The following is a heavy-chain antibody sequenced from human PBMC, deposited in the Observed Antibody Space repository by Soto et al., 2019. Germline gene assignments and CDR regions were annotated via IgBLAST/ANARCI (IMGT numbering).Heavy chain of an antibody. V-gene: IGHV3-7*01. CDR3: ARVLRFWSGYFTNSDY. CDR1: GFTFSSYW. Sequence: EVQLVESGGGLVQPGGSLRLSCAASGFTFSSYWMSWVRQAPGKGLEWVSNIKQDGREKYYVDSVKGRFTISRDNAKNSLYLQMNSLRAEDTAVYYCARVLRFWSGYFTNSDYWGQGTLVTVSS. CDR2: IKQDGREK. D-gene: IGHD3-3*01. J-gene: IGHJ4*02.